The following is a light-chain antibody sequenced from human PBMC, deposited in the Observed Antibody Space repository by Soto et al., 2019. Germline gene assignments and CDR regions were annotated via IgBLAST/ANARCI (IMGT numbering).Light chain of an antibody. J-gene: IGKJ2*01. CDR2: YAS. V-gene: IGKV3-15*01. CDR1: QNLSRN. Sequence: EMVMTQSPATLSVSPGERATLSCRASQNLSRNLAWYQQQPGQAPRLLIFYASTRATGIPARFSGSGSGTDFTLTISSLQSEDFAVYYCQQYDKWPQTFGQRTKLEIK. CDR3: QQYDKWPQT.